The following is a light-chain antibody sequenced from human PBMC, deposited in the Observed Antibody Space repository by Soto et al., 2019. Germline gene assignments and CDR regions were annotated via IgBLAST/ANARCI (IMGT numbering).Light chain of an antibody. Sequence: QSALTQPRSVSGSPGQSVTISCTGTSSDVGGYNYVSWYQQHPGKAPKLMIYDVSKRPSGVPDRFSGSKSGNTASLTISGLQAGDEADYYCCSYAGSYNYVFGTGTKLTVL. CDR1: SSDVGGYNY. V-gene: IGLV2-11*01. J-gene: IGLJ1*01. CDR3: CSYAGSYNYV. CDR2: DVS.